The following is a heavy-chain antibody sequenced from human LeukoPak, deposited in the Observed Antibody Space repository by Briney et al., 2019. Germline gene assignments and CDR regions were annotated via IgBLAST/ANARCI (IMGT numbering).Heavy chain of an antibody. CDR3: ARDARAGRITMVRGKAFDI. CDR2: ISSSSSYI. Sequence: GGSLRLSCAASGFIFSSYSMNWVRQAPGKGLEWVSSISSSSSYIYYADSVKGRFTISRDNAKNSLYLQMNSLRAEDTAVYYCARDARAGRITMVRGKAFDIWGQGTMVTVSS. CDR1: GFIFSSYS. V-gene: IGHV3-21*01. D-gene: IGHD3-10*01. J-gene: IGHJ3*02.